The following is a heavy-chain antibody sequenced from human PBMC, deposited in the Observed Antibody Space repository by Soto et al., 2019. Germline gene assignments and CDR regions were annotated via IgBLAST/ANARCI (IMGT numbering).Heavy chain of an antibody. J-gene: IGHJ3*01. Sequence: VPLVESGGGVVQPGRSLRLSCAASGFTFSAYGIHWVRQAPGKGLEWVATISFDSRDKLYVDSMNGRLTISRENSRNTVYLQMDSLRAEDTAVYHCARVCGGDCGNAFDVWGQGTVVAVSP. CDR3: ARVCGGDCGNAFDV. V-gene: IGHV3-33*05. CDR1: GFTFSAYG. D-gene: IGHD2-21*02. CDR2: ISFDSRDK.